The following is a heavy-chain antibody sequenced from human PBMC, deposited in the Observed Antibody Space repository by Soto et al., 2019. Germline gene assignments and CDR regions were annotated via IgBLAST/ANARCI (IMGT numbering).Heavy chain of an antibody. D-gene: IGHD2-2*01. CDR2: IYYSGST. V-gene: IGHV4-31*03. CDR1: GGSISSGGYY. J-gene: IGHJ6*02. Sequence: QVQLQESGPGLVKPSQTLSLTCTVSGGSISSGGYYWSWIRQHPGKGLEWIGYIYYSGSTYYNPSLKSRVTISVDTAKNQFSLKLSSVTAAHTAVYYCARQDIVVVPAAPYAYYGMDVWGQGTTVTVSS. CDR3: ARQDIVVVPAAPYAYYGMDV.